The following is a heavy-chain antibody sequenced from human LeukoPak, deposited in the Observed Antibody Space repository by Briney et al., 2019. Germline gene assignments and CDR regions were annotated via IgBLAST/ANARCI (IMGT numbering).Heavy chain of an antibody. V-gene: IGHV4-59*01. CDR3: AREDPQTTVPEGLDV. D-gene: IGHD4-17*01. Sequence: PSETLSLTCTVSGGSISTFYWSWLRQPPGKGLEWIGYIYYRGSTNYNPSLKSRVTISVDTSKNQFSLRLSSVTAADTAVYYCAREDPQTTVPEGLDVWGQGTTVTVSS. CDR1: GGSISTFY. CDR2: IYYRGST. J-gene: IGHJ6*02.